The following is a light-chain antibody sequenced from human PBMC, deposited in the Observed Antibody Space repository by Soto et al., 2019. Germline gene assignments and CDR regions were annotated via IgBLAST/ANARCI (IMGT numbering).Light chain of an antibody. CDR1: SSNIGSNT. CDR3: CSYVGRNTYV. Sequence: QSVLTQPPSASGTPGQRVTISCSGSSSNIGSNTVNWYQQLPGTAPKLLMYSNSQRPSGVPDRFSGSKSGTSASLAISGLQSEDEADYYCCSYVGRNTYVFGTGTKLTVL. V-gene: IGLV1-44*01. J-gene: IGLJ1*01. CDR2: SNS.